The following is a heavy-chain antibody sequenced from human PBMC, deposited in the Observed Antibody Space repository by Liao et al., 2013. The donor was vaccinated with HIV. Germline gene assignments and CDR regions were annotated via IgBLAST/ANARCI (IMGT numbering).Heavy chain of an antibody. J-gene: IGHJ5*02. CDR3: ARDRGYCSGGSCYSWFDP. V-gene: IGHV4-59*12. Sequence: QVQLQESGPGLVKPSETLSLTCTVSGASIRSYYWIWIRQPPGKRLEWIGYVYYSGSTKYNPSLESRVTISVDTSKNQFSLKLSSVTAADTAVYYCARDRGYCSGGSCYSWFDPWGQGTLVTVSS. D-gene: IGHD2-15*01. CDR1: GASIRSYY. CDR2: VYYSGST.